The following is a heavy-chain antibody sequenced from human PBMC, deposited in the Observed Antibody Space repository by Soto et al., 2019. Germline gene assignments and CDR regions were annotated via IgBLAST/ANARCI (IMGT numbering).Heavy chain of an antibody. Sequence: EVQMLESGGGLVQPGGSLRLSCAASAFTFSSYAMSWVRQAPGKGLECISFITSSGGSTYHADSVKGRFTISRDNPKNTLYLQMNSLRAEDTAVYYCAKEGNSGYYYGMDVWGQGTTVTVSS. V-gene: IGHV3-23*01. CDR1: AFTFSSYA. CDR3: AKEGNSGYYYGMDV. CDR2: ITSSGGST. J-gene: IGHJ6*02. D-gene: IGHD2-21*01.